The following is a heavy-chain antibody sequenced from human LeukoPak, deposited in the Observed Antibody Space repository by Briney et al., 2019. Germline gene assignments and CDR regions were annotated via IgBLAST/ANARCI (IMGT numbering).Heavy chain of an antibody. Sequence: SETLSLTCTVSGCSISSSCYSWGWIRQPPGKGLEWIGSIYYSGSTYYNPYLKSRVTISVDTSKNQSSLKLSSVTAADTAVYYCAREPYDGDGHNWFDPWGQGTLVTVSS. V-gene: IGHV4-39*07. CDR2: IYYSGST. D-gene: IGHD4-17*01. CDR1: GCSISSSCYS. CDR3: AREPYDGDGHNWFDP. J-gene: IGHJ5*02.